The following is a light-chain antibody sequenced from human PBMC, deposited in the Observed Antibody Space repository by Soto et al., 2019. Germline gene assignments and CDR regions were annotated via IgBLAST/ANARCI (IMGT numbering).Light chain of an antibody. V-gene: IGKV3-11*01. CDR2: GAS. J-gene: IGKJ5*01. CDR3: QQRSNWFT. Sequence: EIVVTLSPATLSLSPGERATLSCRASQSVSSNLAWYQQKPGQAPRLLIYGASTRATGIPARFSGSGSGTDFTLTISSLEPEDLAVYYCQQRSNWFTFGQGTRLEIK. CDR1: QSVSSN.